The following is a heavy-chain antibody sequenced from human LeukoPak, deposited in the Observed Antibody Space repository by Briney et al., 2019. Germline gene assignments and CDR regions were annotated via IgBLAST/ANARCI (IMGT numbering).Heavy chain of an antibody. CDR2: IRNDGSNK. J-gene: IGHJ4*02. Sequence: PGGSLRLSCAASGFTFSSYGMHWVRQAPGKGLKWVAFIRNDGSNKYYADSVKGRFTISRDNSKNTLYLQMNSLRAEDTAVFYCAKDQRWLQLGSFDYWGQGALVTVSS. CDR3: AKDQRWLQLGSFDY. V-gene: IGHV3-30*02. D-gene: IGHD5-24*01. CDR1: GFTFSSYG.